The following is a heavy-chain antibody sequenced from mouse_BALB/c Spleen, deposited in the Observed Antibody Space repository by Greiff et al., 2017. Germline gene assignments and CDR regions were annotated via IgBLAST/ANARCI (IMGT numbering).Heavy chain of an antibody. Sequence: EVQLVESGGGLVKLGGSLKLSCAASGFTFSSYYMSWVRQTPEKRLELVAAINSNGGSTYYPDTVKGRFTISRDNAKNTLYLQMSSLKSEDTALYYCARQGNYEAWFAYWGQGTLVTVSA. J-gene: IGHJ3*01. D-gene: IGHD2-1*01. CDR1: GFTFSSYY. V-gene: IGHV5-6-2*01. CDR2: INSNGGST. CDR3: ARQGNYEAWFAY.